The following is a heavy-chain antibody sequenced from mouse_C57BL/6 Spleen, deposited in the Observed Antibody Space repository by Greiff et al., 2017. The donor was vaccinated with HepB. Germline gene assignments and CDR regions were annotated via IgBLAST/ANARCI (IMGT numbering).Heavy chain of an antibody. J-gene: IGHJ2*01. CDR2: ISSGGSYT. CDR3: ARTGTEGYYFDY. V-gene: IGHV5-6*01. D-gene: IGHD4-1*01. Sequence: EVQRVESGGDLVKPGGSLKLSCAASGFTFSSYGMSWVRQTPDKRLEWVATISSGGSYTYYPDSVKGRFTISRDNAKNTLYLQMSSLKSEDTAMYYCARTGTEGYYFDYWGQGTTLTVSS. CDR1: GFTFSSYG.